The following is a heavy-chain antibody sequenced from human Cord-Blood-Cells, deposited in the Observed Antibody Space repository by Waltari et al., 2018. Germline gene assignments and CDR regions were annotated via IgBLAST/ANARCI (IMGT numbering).Heavy chain of an antibody. CDR3: ARMIGLEDAFDI. CDR1: GYTFTSYD. Sequence: QVQLVQSGAEVKKPGASVQVSCKASGYTFTSYDIHWVRQATGQGLEWMGWMNPNSGNTGYAQKFQGRVTITRNTSISTAYMELSSLRSEDTAVYYCARMIGLEDAFDIWGQGTMVTVSS. V-gene: IGHV1-8*03. D-gene: IGHD1-1*01. J-gene: IGHJ3*02. CDR2: MNPNSGNT.